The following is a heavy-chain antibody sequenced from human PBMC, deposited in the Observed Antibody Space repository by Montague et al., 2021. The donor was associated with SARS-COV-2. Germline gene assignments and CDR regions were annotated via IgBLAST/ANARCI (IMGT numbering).Heavy chain of an antibody. CDR1: GGSISSGSYY. Sequence: TLSLTCTVSGGSISSGSYYWSWIRRPAGKGLEWIGRIYTSGSTNYNPYLKSRVTISVDTSKNQFSLKLSSVTAADTAVYYCARVPPYYYDSSGYYSGAFDIWGQGTMVTVSS. CDR2: IYTSGST. J-gene: IGHJ3*02. D-gene: IGHD3-22*01. V-gene: IGHV4-61*02. CDR3: ARVPPYYYDSSGYYSGAFDI.